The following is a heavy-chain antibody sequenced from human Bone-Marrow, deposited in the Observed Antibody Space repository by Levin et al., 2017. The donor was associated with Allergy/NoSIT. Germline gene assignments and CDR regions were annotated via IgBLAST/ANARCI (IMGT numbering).Heavy chain of an antibody. CDR1: GFTFTDTW. V-gene: IGHV3-15*01. CDR2: IKSKTDGGTT. Sequence: GESLKISCAASGFTFTDTWMSWVRQAPGKGLEWVGRIKSKTDGGTTDYVEPVKGRFTISRDDSKKTLYLQMNSLKTEDTAVYYCTTVLRHFDWLLGMDSEYFQHWGQGALVTVSS. D-gene: IGHD3-9*01. CDR3: TTVLRHFDWLLGMDSEYFQH. J-gene: IGHJ1*01.